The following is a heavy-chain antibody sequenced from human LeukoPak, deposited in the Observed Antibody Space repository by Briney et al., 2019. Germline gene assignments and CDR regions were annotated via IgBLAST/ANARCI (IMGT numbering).Heavy chain of an antibody. D-gene: IGHD1-26*01. CDR2: IYYSGGT. CDR3: ARHEYSGSYYGLSWFDP. V-gene: IGHV4-39*01. Sequence: PSETLSLTCTVSGGSISSSGYYWGWIRQPPGKGLEWIASIYYSGGTYYNPSLKSRVTISVDTSKNQLSLKLSSLTAADTAVYYCARHEYSGSYYGLSWFDPWGQGTLVTVSS. CDR1: GGSISSSGYY. J-gene: IGHJ5*02.